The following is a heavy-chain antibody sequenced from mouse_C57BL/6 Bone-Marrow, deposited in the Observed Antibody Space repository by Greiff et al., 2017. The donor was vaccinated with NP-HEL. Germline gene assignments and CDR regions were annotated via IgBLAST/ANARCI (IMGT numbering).Heavy chain of an antibody. J-gene: IGHJ3*01. CDR2: IDPSDSYT. V-gene: IGHV1-59*01. Sequence: QVQLQQPGAELVRPGTSVKLSCKASGYTFTSYWMHWVKQRPGQGLEWIGVIDPSDSYTNYNQKFKGKATLTVDTSSSTAYMQRSSLTSEDSAVYYCAGLLHGFAYWGQGTLVTVSA. CDR1: GYTFTSYW. D-gene: IGHD1-1*01. CDR3: AGLLHGFAY.